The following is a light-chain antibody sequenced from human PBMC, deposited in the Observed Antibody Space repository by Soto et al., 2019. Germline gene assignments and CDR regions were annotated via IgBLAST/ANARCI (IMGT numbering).Light chain of an antibody. J-gene: IGKJ1*01. Sequence: DIQMTQSPSSLSASVGDRVTITCRASQSISSYLNWYQQKPGKAPKLLIYAASSLQSGVPSRFSGSGSWPDFTLTIRSLQPEDFATYYCQQSYSTPRTFGQGTKVEIK. CDR2: AAS. CDR3: QQSYSTPRT. CDR1: QSISSY. V-gene: IGKV1-39*01.